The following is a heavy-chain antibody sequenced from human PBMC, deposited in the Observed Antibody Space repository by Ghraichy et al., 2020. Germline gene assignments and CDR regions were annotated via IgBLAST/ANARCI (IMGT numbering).Heavy chain of an antibody. V-gene: IGHV4-59*01. CDR2: LGSA. Sequence: GSLRLSCTVSGGSISDYYWSWIRQPPGKGLEWIGYLGSANYNPSLKSRVNISVDTSKKQFSLKLSSVTSADTAVYYCAREVGSGYHYGLGVWGQGTTVTVSS. J-gene: IGHJ6*02. CDR3: AREVGSGYHYGLGV. CDR1: GGSISDYY. D-gene: IGHD2-15*01.